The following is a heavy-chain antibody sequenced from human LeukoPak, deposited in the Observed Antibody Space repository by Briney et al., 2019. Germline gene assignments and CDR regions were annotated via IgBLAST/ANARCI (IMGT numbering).Heavy chain of an antibody. Sequence: GGSLRLSCAASGFTFSSYAMHWVRQAPGKGPEWVAVISYDGSNKYYADSVKGRFTISRDNSKNTLYLQMNSLRAEDTAVYYCAGIVGADAFDIWGQGTMVTVSS. V-gene: IGHV3-30-3*01. D-gene: IGHD1-26*01. CDR2: ISYDGSNK. CDR3: AGIVGADAFDI. J-gene: IGHJ3*02. CDR1: GFTFSSYA.